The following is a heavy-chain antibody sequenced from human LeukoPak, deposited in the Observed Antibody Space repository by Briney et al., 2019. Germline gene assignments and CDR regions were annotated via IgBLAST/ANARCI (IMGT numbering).Heavy chain of an antibody. CDR1: GYSISSGYY. J-gene: IGHJ5*02. Sequence: PSETLSLTCAVSGYSISSGYYWGWIRQPPGKGLEWIGSTYHSGSTHYNPSLKSRVTISVDTSKNQFSLRLSSVTAADTAVYYCARHPYSNYWFDPWGQGTLVTVSS. CDR3: ARHPYSNYWFDP. D-gene: IGHD4-11*01. V-gene: IGHV4-38-2*01. CDR2: TYHSGST.